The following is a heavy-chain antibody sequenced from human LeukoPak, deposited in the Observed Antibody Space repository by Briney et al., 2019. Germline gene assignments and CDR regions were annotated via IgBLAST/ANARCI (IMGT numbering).Heavy chain of an antibody. CDR2: IYYSGST. J-gene: IGHJ4*02. D-gene: IGHD1-26*01. CDR3: ASRGATSPFDY. V-gene: IGHV4-39*01. Sequence: SGSLSLPFTVSGGSISSSSYYWGWIRQPPGKGLEWIGSIYYSGSTYYNPSLKRRVTISVDTSKNQFSLKLSSVTAADTAVYYCASRGATSPFDYWGQGTLVTVSS. CDR1: GGSISSSSYY.